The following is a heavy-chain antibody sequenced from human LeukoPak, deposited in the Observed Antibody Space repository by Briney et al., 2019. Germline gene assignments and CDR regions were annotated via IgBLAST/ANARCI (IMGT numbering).Heavy chain of an antibody. Sequence: GGSLRLSCAASGFIFSNYAMSWVRQAPGKGLEWVANINEDGSQKYYVDSVKGRFTISRDNAKNSLDLQMNSLSAEDTAVYYCARPYSGHDYVGGFEYWGQGTLVTVSS. CDR1: GFIFSNYA. V-gene: IGHV3-7*01. J-gene: IGHJ4*02. D-gene: IGHD5-12*01. CDR3: ARPYSGHDYVGGFEY. CDR2: INEDGSQK.